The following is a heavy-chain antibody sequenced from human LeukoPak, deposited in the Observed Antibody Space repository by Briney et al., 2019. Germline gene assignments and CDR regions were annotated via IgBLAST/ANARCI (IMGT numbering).Heavy chain of an antibody. CDR3: ARAGGSTVSHSDY. CDR2: ISSSTSYI. CDR1: GFTFSSYS. J-gene: IGHJ4*02. Sequence: GGSLRHSCAASGFTFSSYSMNWIRPAPGKGLEWVSSISSSTSYIYYADSVKGRFTISKDNAKNSLYLQMNSLRAEDTAVYYCARAGGSTVSHSDYWGQGTLVTVSS. V-gene: IGHV3-21*01. D-gene: IGHD4-17*01.